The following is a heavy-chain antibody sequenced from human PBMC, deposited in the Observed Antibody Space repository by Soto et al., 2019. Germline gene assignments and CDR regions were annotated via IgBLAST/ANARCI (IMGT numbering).Heavy chain of an antibody. CDR1: GYTFTDYG. D-gene: IGHD3-22*01. J-gene: IGHJ6*02. CDR2: ISGYNGNT. Sequence: QVQLVESGAEVKKPGASVKVSRKASGYTFTDYGISWVRQAPGQGLEWMGWISGYNGNTKYAQKFQGRVTMTTDTTTNTAYMELRSLRSDDTAVYYCARDREYYYDSSGNYYYHYGLDVWGQGTTVTVS. CDR3: ARDREYYYDSSGNYYYHYGLDV. V-gene: IGHV1-18*04.